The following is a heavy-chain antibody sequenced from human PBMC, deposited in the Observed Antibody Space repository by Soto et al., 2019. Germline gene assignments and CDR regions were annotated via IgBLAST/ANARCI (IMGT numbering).Heavy chain of an antibody. CDR2: INSDGRST. Sequence: GSLRLSCAASGSTFSSYWMHWVRQAPGKGLVWVSRINSDGRSTTYADSVKGRFTISRDNAKNTVYLQMNSLSAEDTAVCFCAKGYSGYDYANWGQGSLVTVSS. CDR3: AKGYSGYDYAN. CDR1: GSTFSSYW. J-gene: IGHJ4*02. V-gene: IGHV3-74*01. D-gene: IGHD5-12*01.